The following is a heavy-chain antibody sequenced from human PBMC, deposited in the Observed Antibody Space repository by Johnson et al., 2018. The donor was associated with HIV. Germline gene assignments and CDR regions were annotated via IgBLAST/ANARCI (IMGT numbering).Heavy chain of an antibody. Sequence: VQLVESGGGLVQPGGSLRLSCAASGFTFSSYWMSWVRQAPGKGLEWVANIKQDGSEKYYVDSVKGRFTISRDNAKNSLYLQMNSLRAEDTAVYYCARVRWELPVDAFDIWGQGTMVTVSS. CDR1: GFTFSSYW. D-gene: IGHD1-26*01. CDR2: IKQDGSEK. V-gene: IGHV3-7*01. CDR3: ARVRWELPVDAFDI. J-gene: IGHJ3*02.